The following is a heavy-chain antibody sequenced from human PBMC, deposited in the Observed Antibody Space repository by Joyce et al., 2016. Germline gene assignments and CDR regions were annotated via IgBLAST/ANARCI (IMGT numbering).Heavy chain of an antibody. CDR3: ARERNNWYFDL. V-gene: IGHV3-30-3*01. CDR1: GFTFSSYA. CDR2: ISYDGATR. Sequence: QVQLVESGGGVVQPGRSRRLSCAASGFTFSSYAMHWVRQAPGKGLEWLTFISYDGATRDFAASVRGRFTISRDNSKTSNTVFLQMNSLRPEDTAVYYCARERNNWYFDLWGRGTLVTVSS. J-gene: IGHJ2*01.